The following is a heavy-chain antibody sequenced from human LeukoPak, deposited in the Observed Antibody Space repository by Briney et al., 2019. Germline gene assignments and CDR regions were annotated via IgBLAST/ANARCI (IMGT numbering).Heavy chain of an antibody. CDR1: GFTFGSYG. CDR2: IQYDGSNK. CDR3: ARGGGQEYQLLYYFDY. J-gene: IGHJ4*02. D-gene: IGHD2-2*01. Sequence: GGSLRLSCAASGFTFGSYGMHWVRQAPGKGLEWVAFIQYDGSNKYYADSVKGRFTISRDNSKNTLYLQMNSLRAEDTAVYYCARGGGQEYQLLYYFDYWGQGTLVTVSS. V-gene: IGHV3-30*02.